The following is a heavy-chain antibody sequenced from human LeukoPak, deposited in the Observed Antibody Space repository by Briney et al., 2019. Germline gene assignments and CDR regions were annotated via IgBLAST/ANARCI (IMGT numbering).Heavy chain of an antibody. CDR1: AYSISSGYY. Sequence: PSETLSLTCAVSAYSISSGYYWGWIRQPPGKGLEWIGSIYHSGSTYYNPSLKRRVTISVDTSKNQFSLKLSSVTAADTAVYYCARVPAKTPKCCSRLYYCQQGGEGTLLTVSS. V-gene: IGHV4-38-2*01. CDR3: ARVPAKTPKCCSRLYYCQQ. CDR2: IYHSGST. J-gene: IGHJ4*02. D-gene: IGHD2/OR15-2a*01.